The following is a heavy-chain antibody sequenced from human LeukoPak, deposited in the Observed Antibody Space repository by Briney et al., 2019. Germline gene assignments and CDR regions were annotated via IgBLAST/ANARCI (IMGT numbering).Heavy chain of an antibody. J-gene: IGHJ4*02. V-gene: IGHV3-23*01. CDR3: AKRRVVIRGVIIIGFHKEAYYFDC. D-gene: IGHD3-10*01. Sequence: GGSLRLSCVVSGITLSNYGMRWVRQAPGKGLEWVSGISERGGGTNYADSVKGRFIISRDNSKNTLYLQMNSVRAEDTAVYFCAKRRVVIRGVIIIGFHKEAYYFDCWGQGILVTVSS. CDR2: ISERGGGT. CDR1: GITLSNYG.